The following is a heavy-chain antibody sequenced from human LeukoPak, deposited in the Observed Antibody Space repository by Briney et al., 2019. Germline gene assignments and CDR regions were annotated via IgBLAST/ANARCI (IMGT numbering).Heavy chain of an antibody. CDR2: INHSGST. V-gene: IGHV4-34*01. CDR3: ARKRELKLFYFDY. J-gene: IGHJ4*02. Sequence: SETLSLTCAVYGGSFSGYYWSWIRQPPGKGLEWIGEINHSGSTNYNPSLKSRVTISVDTSKNQFSLKLSSVTAADTAVYYCARKRELKLFYFDYWGQGTLVTVSS. CDR1: GGSFSGYY. D-gene: IGHD1-26*01.